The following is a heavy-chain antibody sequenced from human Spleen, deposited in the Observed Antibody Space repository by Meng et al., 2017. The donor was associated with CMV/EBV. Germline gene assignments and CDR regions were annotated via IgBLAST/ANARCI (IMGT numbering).Heavy chain of an antibody. Sequence: GGSLRLSCAASGFTFSSYSMNWVRQAPGKGLEWISYISGYSTTIYYADSVRGRFTISRDNAKNSLYLQMNTLRAEDTAVYYCARLRYFDWVDWGQGTLVTVSS. V-gene: IGHV3-48*04. J-gene: IGHJ4*02. D-gene: IGHD3-9*01. CDR1: GFTFSSYS. CDR2: ISGYSTTI. CDR3: ARLRYFDWVD.